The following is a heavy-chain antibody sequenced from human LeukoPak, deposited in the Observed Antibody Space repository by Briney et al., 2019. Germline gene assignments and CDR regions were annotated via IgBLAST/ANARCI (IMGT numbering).Heavy chain of an antibody. Sequence: SETLSLTCSVSGGSIGTYYWSWIRQPPGKGLEWIGYVYYTGWTSYNPSVKSRVTISADTSKNQFSLGLSSVTAADTALYYCARGTLSGSYYDLDHWDQGTLVTVSS. J-gene: IGHJ4*02. CDR2: VYYTGWT. V-gene: IGHV4-59*01. CDR1: GGSIGTYY. D-gene: IGHD1-26*01. CDR3: ARGTLSGSYYDLDH.